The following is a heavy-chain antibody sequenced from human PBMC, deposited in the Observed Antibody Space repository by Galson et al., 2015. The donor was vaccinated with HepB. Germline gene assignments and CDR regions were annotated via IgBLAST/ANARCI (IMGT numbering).Heavy chain of an antibody. V-gene: IGHV1-3*01. CDR1: GYTFTSYA. J-gene: IGHJ5*02. CDR2: INAGNGNT. CDR3: ARAEWEPPANWFDP. Sequence: SVKVSCKASGYTFTSYAMHWVRQAPGQRLEWMEWINAGNGNTKYSQKFQGRVTITRDTSASTAYMELSSLRSEDTAVYYCARAEWEPPANWFDPWGQGTLVTVSS. D-gene: IGHD1-26*01.